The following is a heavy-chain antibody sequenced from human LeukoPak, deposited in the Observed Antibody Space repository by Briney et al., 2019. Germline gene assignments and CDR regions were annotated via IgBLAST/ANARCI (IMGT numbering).Heavy chain of an antibody. CDR1: GFTFSRFW. CDR2: IDTDGSTT. V-gene: IGHV3-74*01. CDR3: AKDLSYGYFDY. J-gene: IGHJ4*02. D-gene: IGHD3-10*01. Sequence: GGSLRLSCAASGFTFSRFWMHWVRQPPGKGLVWVSRIDTDGSTTTYADSVKGRFTISRDNAKNTVYLQMNGLRAEDTAVYYCAKDLSYGYFDYWGQGILVSVSS.